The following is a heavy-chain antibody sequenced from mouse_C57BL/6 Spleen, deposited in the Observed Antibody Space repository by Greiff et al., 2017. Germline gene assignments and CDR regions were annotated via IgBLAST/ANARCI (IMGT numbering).Heavy chain of an antibody. CDR2: IDPETGGT. CDR3: TSPYGGFAY. CDR1: GYTFTDYE. V-gene: IGHV1-15*01. J-gene: IGHJ3*01. Sequence: VQLVASGAELVRPGASVTLSCKASGYTFTDYEMHWVKQTPVHGLEWIGAIDPETGGTAFNQKFKGKAILTADKSSSTAYMELRSLTSEDSAVYYCTSPYGGFAYWGQGTLVTVSA. D-gene: IGHD1-1*01.